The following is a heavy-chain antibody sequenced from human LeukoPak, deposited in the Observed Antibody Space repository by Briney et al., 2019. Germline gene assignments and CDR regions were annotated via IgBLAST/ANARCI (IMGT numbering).Heavy chain of an antibody. V-gene: IGHV4-39*07. D-gene: IGHD2-21*02. CDR3: ARVRGDSPYSFDY. Sequence: SETLSLTCTVSGGSISSFSYYWGWIRQPPGRGLEWIGTIYYSGSTYYNPSLKSRVTISTDTSKNQFSLNLRSVTAAGTAVYYCARVRGDSPYSFDYWGQGTLVTVSS. CDR2: IYYSGST. J-gene: IGHJ4*02. CDR1: GGSISSFSYY.